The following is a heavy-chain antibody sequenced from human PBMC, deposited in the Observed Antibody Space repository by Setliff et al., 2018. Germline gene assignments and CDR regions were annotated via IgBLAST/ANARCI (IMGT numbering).Heavy chain of an antibody. CDR3: ARDLPKYSSSSVDNYFDY. V-gene: IGHV4-61*09. CDR2: IYTSGST. CDR1: GGSISSGGYY. Sequence: SETLSLTCTVSGGSISSGGYYWSWIRQPAGKGLEWIGHIYTSGSTNYNPSLKSRVTISVDTSKNQFSLKLSSVTAADTAVYYCARDLPKYSSSSVDNYFDYWGQGPWSPSPQ. J-gene: IGHJ4*02. D-gene: IGHD6-6*01.